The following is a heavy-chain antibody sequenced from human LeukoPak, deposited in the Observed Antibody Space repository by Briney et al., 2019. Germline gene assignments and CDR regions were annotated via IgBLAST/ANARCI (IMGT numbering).Heavy chain of an antibody. D-gene: IGHD5-18*01. CDR2: ISGSGGST. CDR3: AVTGGIQLWPPPSSAFDI. V-gene: IGHV3-23*01. J-gene: IGHJ3*02. Sequence: PGGSLRLSCAASGFTFSSYAMSWVRQAPGKGLEWVSAISGSGGSTYYADSVKGRFTISRDNSKNTLYLQMNSLRAEDTAVYYCAVTGGIQLWPPPSSAFDIWGQGTMVTVSS. CDR1: GFTFSSYA.